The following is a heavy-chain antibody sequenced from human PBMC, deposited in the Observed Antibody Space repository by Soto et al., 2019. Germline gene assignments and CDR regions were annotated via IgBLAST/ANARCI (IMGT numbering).Heavy chain of an antibody. D-gene: IGHD3-16*01. J-gene: IGHJ4*02. CDR2: IDPSGGVT. CDR3: GRDVIGHDNYEAIGNYFAH. V-gene: IGHV1-46*01. Sequence: ASVKVSCKASGYTFTKVHRHWGRQAPGQGLEWMGMIDPSGGVTRDAQRFQGRITMTSDTSTSSVYMELRGLTSEDTAVYYCGRDVIGHDNYEAIGNYFAHWGPGTLVTVSP. CDR1: GYTFTKVH.